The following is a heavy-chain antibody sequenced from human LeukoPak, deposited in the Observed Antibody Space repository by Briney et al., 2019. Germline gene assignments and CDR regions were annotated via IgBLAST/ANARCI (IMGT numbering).Heavy chain of an antibody. CDR3: VRDMGYYDKV. V-gene: IGHV3-74*01. J-gene: IGHJ4*02. CDR1: GFTFSTYW. D-gene: IGHD3-22*01. Sequence: GGSLRLSCATSGFTFSTYWMHWVRQAPGKGLVWVSRINTDGNTRDYADYVKGRFTISRDNAKNTLYLQMNSLRAEDTAVYYCVRDMGYYDKVWGQGALVTVSS. CDR2: INTDGNTR.